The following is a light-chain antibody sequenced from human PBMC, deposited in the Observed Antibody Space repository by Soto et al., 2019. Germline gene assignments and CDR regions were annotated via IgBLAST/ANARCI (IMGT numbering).Light chain of an antibody. J-gene: IGKJ4*01. Sequence: EIVMTQSPATLSVSPGERATLSCRASQSVSDNLAWYQQKPGQAPRLLIYGASTRATGIPARFSGSGSGTEFSLTISSLQSEDLAVYYCQQYNDWPLTFGGGTKVDI. CDR3: QQYNDWPLT. V-gene: IGKV3D-15*01. CDR1: QSVSDN. CDR2: GAS.